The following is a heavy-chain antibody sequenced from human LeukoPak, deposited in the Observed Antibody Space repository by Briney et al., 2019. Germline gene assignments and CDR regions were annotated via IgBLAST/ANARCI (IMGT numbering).Heavy chain of an antibody. Sequence: ASVKVSCKASGYTFTSYGISWVRQAPGQGLEWMGWISAYNGNTNYAQKLQGRVTMTTDTSTSTAYMELRSLRSDETAVYYCARVVVTAAIYYYGMDVWGQGTTVTVSS. D-gene: IGHD2-21*02. CDR2: ISAYNGNT. J-gene: IGHJ6*02. CDR3: ARVVVTAAIYYYGMDV. V-gene: IGHV1-18*01. CDR1: GYTFTSYG.